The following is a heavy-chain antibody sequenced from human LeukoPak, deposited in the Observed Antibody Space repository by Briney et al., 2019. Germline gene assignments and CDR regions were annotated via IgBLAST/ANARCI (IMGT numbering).Heavy chain of an antibody. D-gene: IGHD3-22*01. V-gene: IGHV3-23*01. CDR2: ITGNGGET. CDR1: GFTFASVA. J-gene: IGHJ4*02. Sequence: GGSLRLSCTVTGFTFASVAMTWVRQAPGKGLEWVSTITGNGGETYYADSVKGRFTISRDYSKNTLHLQMNSLRVGDTAIYYYAKGPLLGSGYHPDYWGQGTLVTVSS. CDR3: AKGPLLGSGYHPDY.